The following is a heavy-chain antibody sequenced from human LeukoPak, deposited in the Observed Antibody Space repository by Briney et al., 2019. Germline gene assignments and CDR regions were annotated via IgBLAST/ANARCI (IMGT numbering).Heavy chain of an antibody. CDR1: GGSISSSSYY. V-gene: IGHV4-39*07. CDR3: AGVEGGGSCYDCRGAWDI. CDR2: IYYTGST. D-gene: IGHD2-15*01. J-gene: IGHJ3*02. Sequence: PSETLSLTCTVSGGSISSSSYYWGWIRQPPGKGLEWIGSIYYTGSTYYNPSLKSRVTISADTSKNQFSLKLSSVTAADTAVYYCAGVEGGGSCYDCRGAWDIWGKGTMVNVS.